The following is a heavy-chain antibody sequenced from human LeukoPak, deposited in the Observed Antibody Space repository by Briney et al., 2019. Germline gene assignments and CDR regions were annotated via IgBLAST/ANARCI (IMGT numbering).Heavy chain of an antibody. J-gene: IGHJ6*03. D-gene: IGHD1-26*01. CDR1: GGSISSYY. CDR3: ARVGSYCMDV. Sequence: PSETLSLTCTVSGGSISSYYWSWIRQPPGKGLEYIGHAHDSGSTNYNPSLKSRVTISIDTSKNQFSLKLSSVAAADTAVYYCARVGSYCMDVWGKGSTVTVSS. CDR2: AHDSGST. V-gene: IGHV4-59*01.